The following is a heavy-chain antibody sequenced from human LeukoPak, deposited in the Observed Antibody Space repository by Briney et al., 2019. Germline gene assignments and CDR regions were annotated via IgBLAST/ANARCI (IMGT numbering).Heavy chain of an antibody. Sequence: SQTLSLTCTVSGGSISSGSYYWSWIRQPAGKGLEWIGRIYTSGSTNYNPSLKSRVTISVDTSKNQFSLKVSSVTAADTAVYYCARAHYYYYMDVWGKGTTVTVSS. J-gene: IGHJ6*03. CDR3: ARAHYYYYMDV. CDR2: IYTSGST. V-gene: IGHV4-61*02. CDR1: GGSISSGSYY.